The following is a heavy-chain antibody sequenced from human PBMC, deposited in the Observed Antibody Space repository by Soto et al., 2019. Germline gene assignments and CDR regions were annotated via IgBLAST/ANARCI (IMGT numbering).Heavy chain of an antibody. CDR3: ARSRVVYNRRWEDAFET. V-gene: IGHV1-69*01. CDR2: IIPIFGTA. Sequence: QVQLVQSGAEVKKPGSSVKVSCKASGGTFSSYAISWVRQAPGQGLEWMGGIIPIFGTANYAQKFQGRVTITADESKRTHYMKLSSLRSKNTAGYYCARSRVVYNRRWEDAFETWGQGTMVTVSS. J-gene: IGHJ3*02. CDR1: GGTFSSYA. D-gene: IGHD6-13*01.